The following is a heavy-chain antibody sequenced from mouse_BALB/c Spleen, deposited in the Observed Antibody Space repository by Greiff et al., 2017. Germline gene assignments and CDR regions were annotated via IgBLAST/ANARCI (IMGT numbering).Heavy chain of an antibody. CDR2: INPSNGRT. CDR3: ARFPIYYDYDWYFDV. CDR1: GYTFTSYW. J-gene: IGHJ1*01. Sequence: QVQLQQPGAELVKPGASVKLSCKASGYTFTSYWMHWVKQRPGQGLEWIGEINPSNGRTNYNEKFKSKATLTVDKSSSTAYMQLSSLTSEDSAVYYCARFPIYYDYDWYFDVWGAGTTVTVSS. D-gene: IGHD2-4*01. V-gene: IGHV1S81*02.